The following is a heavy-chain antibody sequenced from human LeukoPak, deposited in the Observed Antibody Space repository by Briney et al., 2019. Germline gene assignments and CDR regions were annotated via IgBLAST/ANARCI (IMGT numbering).Heavy chain of an antibody. CDR1: GFTFSDYY. D-gene: IGHD4-17*01. Sequence: HPGGSLRLSCAASGFTFSDYYMSWIRQAPGKGLEWVANIKQDGSEKYYVDSVKGRFTISRDNAKNSLYLQMNSLRAEDTAVYYYARDNTVTTYFDYWGQGTLVTVSS. V-gene: IGHV3-7*01. CDR3: ARDNTVTTYFDY. J-gene: IGHJ4*02. CDR2: IKQDGSEK.